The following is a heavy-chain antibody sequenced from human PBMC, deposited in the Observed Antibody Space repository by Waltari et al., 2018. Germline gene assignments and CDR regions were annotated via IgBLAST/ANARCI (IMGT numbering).Heavy chain of an antibody. CDR3: ARGGGRGGSFSFHMDV. CDR1: GGTFGSYA. J-gene: IGHJ6*03. CDR2: SIPRFGRP. V-gene: IGHV1-69*12. D-gene: IGHD3-10*01. Sequence: QVQLVQSGAEVKKPGSSVKVSCKASGGTFGSYAISWVRQAPGQGLDWMGGSIPRFGRPNYPQKFQDKVKITADESTSIAYMELSGLRFEDTAVYFCARGGGRGGSFSFHMDVWGKGTTVTISS.